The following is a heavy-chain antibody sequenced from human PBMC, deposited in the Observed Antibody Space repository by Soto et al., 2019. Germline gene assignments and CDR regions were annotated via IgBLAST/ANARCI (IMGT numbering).Heavy chain of an antibody. V-gene: IGHV3-15*01. Sequence: PGGSLRLSCAASGFTFSNAWMSWVRQAPGKGLEWVGRIKSKTDGGTTDYAAPVKGRFTISRDDSKNTLYLQMNSLKTEDTAVYYCTTEGRGYCSGGSCYVGLFDYWGQGTLVTVSS. CDR3: TTEGRGYCSGGSCYVGLFDY. J-gene: IGHJ4*02. D-gene: IGHD2-15*01. CDR2: IKSKTDGGTT. CDR1: GFTFSNAW.